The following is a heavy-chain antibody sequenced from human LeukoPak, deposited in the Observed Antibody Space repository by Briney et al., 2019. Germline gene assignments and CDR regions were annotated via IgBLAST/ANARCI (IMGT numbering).Heavy chain of an antibody. CDR1: GVSISSSNSY. D-gene: IGHD3/OR15-3a*01. CDR3: ARQTGSGLFILP. Sequence: SETLSLTCTVSGVSISSSNSYWGWIRQPPGKGLEWIGSIYYSGNTYYNASLKSQVSISIDTSKNQFSLRLTSVTAADTAAYYCARQTGSGLFILPGGQGTLVTVS. CDR2: IYYSGNT. J-gene: IGHJ4*02. V-gene: IGHV4-39*01.